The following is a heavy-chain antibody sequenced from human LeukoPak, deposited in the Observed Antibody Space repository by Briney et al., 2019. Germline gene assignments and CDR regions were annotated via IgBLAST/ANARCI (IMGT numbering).Heavy chain of an antibody. J-gene: IGHJ4*02. CDR1: GFTFSSYS. D-gene: IGHD1-1*01. Sequence: GGSLRLSCAASGFTFSSYSMNWVRQAPGKGLEWVSSISSSSSYIYYADSVRGRSTISRGNAKNSLFLQMNSLRGEDTAIYYCARCTTGKTFGSLREIKKSREIDYWGQGTLVTVSS. V-gene: IGHV3-21*01. CDR2: ISSSSSYI. CDR3: ARCTTGKTFGSLREIKKSREIDY.